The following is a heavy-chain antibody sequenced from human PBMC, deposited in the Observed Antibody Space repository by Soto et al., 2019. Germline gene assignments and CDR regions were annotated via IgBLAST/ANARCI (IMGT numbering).Heavy chain of an antibody. CDR2: ISAAGDP. V-gene: IGHV3-13*05. CDR3: ARTDRDFYGLDV. J-gene: IGHJ6*02. Sequence: EVQLVESGGGLVQPGGSLRLSCEASGFTFRNYDMHWVRQGTGKGLEGVSGISAAGDPDYADSVEGRFTISRENAQNSFLLQMNSLRVGDTAVYYCARTDRDFYGLDVWGQGTTVIVSS. CDR1: GFTFRNYD.